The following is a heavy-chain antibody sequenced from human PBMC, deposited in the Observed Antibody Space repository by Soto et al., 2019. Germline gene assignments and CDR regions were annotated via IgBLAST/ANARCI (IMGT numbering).Heavy chain of an antibody. CDR3: ARRQQFSFVYNHHGLGV. CDR1: GFTFSDFY. D-gene: IGHD1-1*01. V-gene: IGHV3-11*01. Sequence: GGSLRLSCAASGFTFSDFYMSWIRQAPGEGLEWVSHISSSASTLYYAESVKGRFTISRDNAKNPLYLQMNSLRADDTAIYYCARRQQFSFVYNHHGLGVWGQGTTVTVSS. CDR2: ISSSASTL. J-gene: IGHJ6*02.